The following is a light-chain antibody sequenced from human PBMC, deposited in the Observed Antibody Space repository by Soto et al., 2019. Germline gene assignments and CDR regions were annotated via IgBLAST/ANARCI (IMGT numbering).Light chain of an antibody. CDR2: GAS. CDR3: QQYGSSGT. V-gene: IGKV3-20*01. J-gene: IGKJ1*01. Sequence: EIVWTQSPGTLSFSPGERATVSCRASQSVSSSYLAWYQQKPGQAPRLLIYGASNRATGIPDRFSGSGSGTDFTLTISRLEPEDFAVYYCQQYGSSGTFGQGTKVDIK. CDR1: QSVSSSY.